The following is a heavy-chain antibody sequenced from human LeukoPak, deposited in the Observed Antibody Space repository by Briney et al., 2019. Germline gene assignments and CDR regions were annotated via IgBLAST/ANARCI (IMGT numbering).Heavy chain of an antibody. V-gene: IGHV4-39*01. D-gene: IGHD3-3*01. CDR3: GRHSSLGSGYYY. CDR2: IYYSGST. Sequence: PSETLSLTCSVSGGSISSSSHYWGWIRQPPGKGLEWIGSIYYSGSTYYNPSLKSRVTISVDTSKNQFSLKLTSVTAADTAVYYCGRHSSLGSGYYYWGQGTLVTASS. CDR1: GGSISSSSHY. J-gene: IGHJ4*02.